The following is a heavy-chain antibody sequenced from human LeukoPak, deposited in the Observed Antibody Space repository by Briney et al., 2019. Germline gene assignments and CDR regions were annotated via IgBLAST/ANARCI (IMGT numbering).Heavy chain of an antibody. D-gene: IGHD3-22*01. CDR1: GGSISSYY. CDR2: IYTSGST. J-gene: IGHJ3*02. CDR3: ARVKVDYYDSSGLGAFDI. V-gene: IGHV4-4*07. Sequence: SETLSLTCTVSGGSISSYYWSWIRQPAGKGLEWIGRIYTSGSTNYNPSLKSRVTMSVDTSKNQFSLKLSSVTAADTAVYYCARVKVDYYDSSGLGAFDIWGQGTMVTVSS.